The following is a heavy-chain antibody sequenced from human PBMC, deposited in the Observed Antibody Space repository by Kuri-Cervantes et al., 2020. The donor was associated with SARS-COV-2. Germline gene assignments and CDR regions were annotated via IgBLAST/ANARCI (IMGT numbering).Heavy chain of an antibody. Sequence: SQTLSLTCAVSGYSISSGYYWGWIRQPPGKGLEWIGSIYYSGSTYYNPSLKSRVTISVDTSKNQFSLKLSSVTAADTAVYYCAREVGLVPAAILLDYYYMDVWGKGTTVTVSS. D-gene: IGHD2-2*02. CDR3: AREVGLVPAAILLDYYYMDV. CDR1: GYSISSGYY. J-gene: IGHJ6*03. CDR2: IYYSGST. V-gene: IGHV4-38-2*02.